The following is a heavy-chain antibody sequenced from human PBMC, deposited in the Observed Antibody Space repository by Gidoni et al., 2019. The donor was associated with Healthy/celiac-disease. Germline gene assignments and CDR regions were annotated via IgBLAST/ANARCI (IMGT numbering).Heavy chain of an antibody. CDR3: ARDQIDTVTTYATRGERPHWYFDL. J-gene: IGHJ2*01. CDR1: GFTFRRHG. CDR2: IWYDGSNK. V-gene: IGHV3-33*01. D-gene: IGHD4-17*01. Sequence: QVQLVESGGGVVQPGRSLRLSCAASGFTFRRHGMHWGRQAPGKGLEWVAVIWYDGSNKYYADSVKGRFTISRDNSKNTLYLQMNSLRAEDTAVYYCARDQIDTVTTYATRGERPHWYFDLWGRGTLVTVSS.